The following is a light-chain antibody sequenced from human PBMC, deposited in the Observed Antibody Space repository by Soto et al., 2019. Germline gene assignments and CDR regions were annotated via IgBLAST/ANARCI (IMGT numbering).Light chain of an antibody. CDR2: EVS. J-gene: IGLJ1*01. V-gene: IGLV2-14*01. CDR3: SSYTSSSTLAYV. CDR1: SGDVGGYNY. Sequence: QSVLTQPASVSGSPGQSITISCTGTSGDVGGYNYVSWYQHHPGKAPKLMIFEVSNRPSGVSNRFSGSKSGNTASLTISGLQADDEADYYCSSYTSSSTLAYVFGTGTKVTVL.